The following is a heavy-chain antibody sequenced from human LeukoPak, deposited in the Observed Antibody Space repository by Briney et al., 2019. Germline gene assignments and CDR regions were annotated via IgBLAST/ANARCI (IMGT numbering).Heavy chain of an antibody. V-gene: IGHV3-23*01. CDR2: ISGSGGST. CDR1: GFTFSSYG. CDR3: AKDSKSQRGRLIDY. D-gene: IGHD1-1*01. Sequence: PGGSLRLSRAASGFTFSSYGMSWVRQAPGKGLEWVSAISGSGGSTYYADSVKGRFTISRDNSKNTLYLQMNSLRAEDTAVYYCAKDSKSQRGRLIDYWGQGTLVTVSS. J-gene: IGHJ4*02.